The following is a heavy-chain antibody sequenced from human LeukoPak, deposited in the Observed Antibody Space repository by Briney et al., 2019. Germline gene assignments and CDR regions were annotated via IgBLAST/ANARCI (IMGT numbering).Heavy chain of an antibody. D-gene: IGHD2-2*03. J-gene: IGHJ4*02. Sequence: GASVTVSCKASGYTFTGYYMHWVRQAPGKGLEWMGWINPNSGGTNYPPKFQGRVTMISDTSISTAYMALSRLRPDATAVYYCARVDRDSCWGQGTLVTVSS. CDR2: INPNSGGT. CDR1: GYTFTGYY. CDR3: ARVDRDSC. V-gene: IGHV1-2*02.